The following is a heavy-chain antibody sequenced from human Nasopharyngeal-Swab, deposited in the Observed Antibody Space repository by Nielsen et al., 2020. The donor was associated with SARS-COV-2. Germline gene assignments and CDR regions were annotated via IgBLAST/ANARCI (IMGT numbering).Heavy chain of an antibody. D-gene: IGHD6-13*01. CDR2: IYYSGST. Sequence: WISEPPGKGLEWIGYIYYSGSTNYNPSLKSRVTISVDTSKNQFSLKLSSVTAADTAVYYCARGRAAAVDYWGQGTLVTVSS. CDR3: ARGRAAAVDY. V-gene: IGHV4-59*01. J-gene: IGHJ4*02.